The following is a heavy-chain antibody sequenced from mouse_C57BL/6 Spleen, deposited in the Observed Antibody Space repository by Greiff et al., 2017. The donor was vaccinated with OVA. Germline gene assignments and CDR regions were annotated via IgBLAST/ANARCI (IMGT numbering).Heavy chain of an antibody. V-gene: IGHV5-6*01. Sequence: VQLKESGGDLVKPGGSLKLSCAASGFTFSSYGMSWVRQTPDKRLEWVATISSGGSYTYYPDNVKGRFTISRDNAKNTLYLQMSSLKSEDTAMYYCARQTGTYYVDYWGQGTTLTVSS. D-gene: IGHD4-1*01. CDR1: GFTFSSYG. CDR3: ARQTGTYYVDY. CDR2: ISSGGSYT. J-gene: IGHJ2*01.